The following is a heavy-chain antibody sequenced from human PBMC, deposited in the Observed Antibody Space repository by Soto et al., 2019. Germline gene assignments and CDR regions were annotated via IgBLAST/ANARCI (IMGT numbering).Heavy chain of an antibody. CDR3: AREGTKNYYYYGMDV. V-gene: IGHV1-18*01. Sequence: ASVKVSCKASGYTFTSYGISWVRQAPGQGLEWMGWISAYNGNTNYAQKLQGRVTMTTDTSTRTAYMELRSLRSDDPAVYYCAREGTKNYYYYGMDVWGQGTTVTVSS. CDR1: GYTFTSYG. CDR2: ISAYNGNT. J-gene: IGHJ6*02.